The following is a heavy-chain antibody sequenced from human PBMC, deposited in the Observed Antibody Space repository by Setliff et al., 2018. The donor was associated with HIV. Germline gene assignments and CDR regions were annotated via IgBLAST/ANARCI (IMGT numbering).Heavy chain of an antibody. CDR3: ARDRWADSNYYFHS. D-gene: IGHD4-4*01. CDR1: GFSFSSYR. CDR2: ISNGGSAK. J-gene: IGHJ4*02. Sequence: GSLRLSCAASGFSFSSYRMNWVRQAPGKGLEWISYISNGGSAKYYTDSVEGRFTVSRDNAKNLLYLQMDSLKGEDTALYYCARDRWADSNYYFHSWGQGTLVTVSS. V-gene: IGHV3-48*04.